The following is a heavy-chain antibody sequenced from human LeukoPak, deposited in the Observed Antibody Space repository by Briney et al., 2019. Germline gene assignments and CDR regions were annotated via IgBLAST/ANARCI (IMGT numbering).Heavy chain of an antibody. CDR3: AREFLYYDFWSGYATIFDY. V-gene: IGHV4-34*01. CDR1: GGSFSGYY. D-gene: IGHD3-3*01. Sequence: SETLSLTCAVYGGSFSGYYWSWIRQPPGKGPEWIGEINHSGSTNYNPSLKSRVTISVDTSKNQFSLKLSSVTAADTAVYYCAREFLYYDFWSGYATIFDYWGQGTLVTVSS. CDR2: INHSGST. J-gene: IGHJ4*02.